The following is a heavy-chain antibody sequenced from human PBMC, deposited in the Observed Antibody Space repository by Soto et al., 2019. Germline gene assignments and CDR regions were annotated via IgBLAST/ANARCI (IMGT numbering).Heavy chain of an antibody. CDR3: ATWRSSSWFDY. CDR1: GYSFSTYS. V-gene: IGHV5-51*01. Sequence: PGESLKISCKGSGYSFSTYSIGWVRQMPGKGLEWMGNIFSSDPNTRCSPSFQGQVTISADKSISTAYLQWSSLKASDTAMYYCATWRSSSWFDYWGQGTLVTVSS. D-gene: IGHD6-13*01. CDR2: IFSSDPNT. J-gene: IGHJ4*02.